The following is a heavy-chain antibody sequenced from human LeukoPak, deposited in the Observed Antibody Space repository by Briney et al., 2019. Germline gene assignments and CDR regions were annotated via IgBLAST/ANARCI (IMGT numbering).Heavy chain of an antibody. CDR1: GFTFSDFY. Sequence: TGGSLRLSCAASGFTFSDFYMSWIRQAPGKGLESVSYISGSSSNTNYADSVKGRFTISRDNAKNSLYLQMNSLRPEDTAVYYCAREAPGGYFDYWAQGTLVTVSS. D-gene: IGHD3-16*01. CDR3: AREAPGGYFDY. J-gene: IGHJ4*02. V-gene: IGHV3-11*05. CDR2: ISGSSSNT.